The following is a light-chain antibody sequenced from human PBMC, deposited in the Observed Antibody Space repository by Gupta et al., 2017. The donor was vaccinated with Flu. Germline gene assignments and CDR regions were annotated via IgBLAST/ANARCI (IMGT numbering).Light chain of an antibody. J-gene: IGKJ4*01. V-gene: IGKV3-11*01. Sequence: EIVLTQSPATLSLSPGERATLFCRASQSVSSYLAWYQQKPGQAPRLLIYDASNRATGIPARFSGSGSGKDFTLTISSLEPEDFAVYYCQQRSNWPPLTFGGGTKVEIK. CDR1: QSVSSY. CDR3: QQRSNWPPLT. CDR2: DAS.